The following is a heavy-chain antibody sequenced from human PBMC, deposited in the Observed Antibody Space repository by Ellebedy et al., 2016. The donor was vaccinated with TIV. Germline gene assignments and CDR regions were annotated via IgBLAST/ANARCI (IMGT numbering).Heavy chain of an antibody. J-gene: IGHJ3*02. D-gene: IGHD3-16*01. CDR3: ARRDPFGAFDI. CDR1: GFTFGTFT. Sequence: ETLSLTCAASGFTFGTFTFNWVRQAPGKGLEWVASISSSSSYKYYADSVKGRFTISRDDANDSVFLQMDSLRVDDTAVYFCARRDPFGAFDIWGQGTMVTVSS. CDR2: ISSSSSYK. V-gene: IGHV3-21*01.